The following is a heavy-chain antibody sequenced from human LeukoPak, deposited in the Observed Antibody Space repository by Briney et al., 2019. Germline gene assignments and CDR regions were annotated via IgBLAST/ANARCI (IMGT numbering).Heavy chain of an antibody. CDR3: TTLVRRELMVVTPESLQTNYYYFMDV. Sequence: PGGSLRLACAASGFTFSSYEMNWVRQAPGKGLEWVGRIKSKTDGGTTDYAAPMKARFTISRDDSRNTLYLRVNSLKTEDTAVYYCTTLVRRELMVVTPESLQTNYYYFMDVWGKGTTVTVSS. D-gene: IGHD4-23*01. J-gene: IGHJ6*03. CDR2: IKSKTDGGTT. V-gene: IGHV3-15*01. CDR1: GFTFSSYE.